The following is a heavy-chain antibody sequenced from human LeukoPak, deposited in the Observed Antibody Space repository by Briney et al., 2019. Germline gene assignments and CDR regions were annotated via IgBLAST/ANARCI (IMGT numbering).Heavy chain of an antibody. V-gene: IGHV3-48*01. CDR2: ISSSTNTI. J-gene: IGHJ4*02. CDR1: GFTFSSYS. CDR3: ARGGYDSGNYPPTY. Sequence: GGSLRLSCAASGFTFSSYSMSWVRQAPGKGLECISYISSSTNTIYYADSVKGRFTISRDNAKNSLYLQMNSLRAEDTAVYYCARGGYDSGNYPPTYWGQGTLVTVSS. D-gene: IGHD3-10*01.